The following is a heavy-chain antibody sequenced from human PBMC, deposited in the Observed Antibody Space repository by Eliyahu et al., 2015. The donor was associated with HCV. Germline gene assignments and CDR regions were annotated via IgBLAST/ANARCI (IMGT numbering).Heavy chain of an antibody. D-gene: IGHD3-3*01. CDR3: ARSSVYDFWRNPDYCFDY. V-gene: IGHV4-59*01. CDR2: IYYSGST. CDR1: GDSISXYY. Sequence: QVQLQESGPGLVKPSETLSLTCXVXGDSISXYYWSWIRQPPGKGLEWIGYIYYSGSTNYNPSLKSRVTMSVNTSKNQFSLSLSSVTAADTAVYYCARSSVYDFWRNPDYCFDYWGQGTLVTVSS. J-gene: IGHJ4*02.